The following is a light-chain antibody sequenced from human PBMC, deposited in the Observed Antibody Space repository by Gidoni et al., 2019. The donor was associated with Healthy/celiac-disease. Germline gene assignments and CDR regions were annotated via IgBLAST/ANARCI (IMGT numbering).Light chain of an antibody. Sequence: IQMPQSPSSLSASVGDRVTITCRASQSISSYLNWYQQKPGKAPKLLIYAASSLQSGVPSRFSGSGSGTDFTLTISSLQPEDFATYYCQQSYSTCLTFXGXTKVEIK. J-gene: IGKJ4*01. CDR2: AAS. V-gene: IGKV1-39*01. CDR1: QSISSY. CDR3: QQSYSTCLT.